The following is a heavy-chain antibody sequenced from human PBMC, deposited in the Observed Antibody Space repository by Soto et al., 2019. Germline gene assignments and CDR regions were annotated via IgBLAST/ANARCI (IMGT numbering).Heavy chain of an antibody. CDR2: ISAYNGNT. V-gene: IGHV1-18*01. CDR3: ARRQGEIGRDYFDY. CDR1: GYTFTSYG. J-gene: IGHJ4*02. D-gene: IGHD3-22*01. Sequence: QVQLVQSGAEVKKPGASVKVSCKASGYTFTSYGISWVRQAPGQGLEWMGWISAYNGNTNYAQKLQGRVTMTTDTYTSTAYMELRRLRSGDTDVYYGARRQGEIGRDYFDYWGQGTLVTVSS.